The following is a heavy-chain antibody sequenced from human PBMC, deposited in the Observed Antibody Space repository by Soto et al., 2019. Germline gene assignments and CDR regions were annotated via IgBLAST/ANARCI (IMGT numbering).Heavy chain of an antibody. CDR1: GGSISSYY. D-gene: IGHD6-6*01. J-gene: IGHJ6*02. CDR2: IYYSGST. V-gene: IGHV4-59*01. CDR3: ARVKYSSYPAYYYYGMDV. Sequence: QVQLQESGPGLVKPSETLSLTCTVSGGSISSYYWSWIRKPPGKGLEWIGYIYYSGSTNYNPSLKSRVTISVDTSKNQFSLKLSSVTAADTAVYYCARVKYSSYPAYYYYGMDVWGQGTTVTVSS.